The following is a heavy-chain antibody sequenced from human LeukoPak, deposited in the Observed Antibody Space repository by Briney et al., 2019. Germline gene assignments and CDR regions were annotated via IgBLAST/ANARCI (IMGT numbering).Heavy chain of an antibody. V-gene: IGHV1-24*01. CDR2: FDPEDGET. Sequence: ALVKVSCKVSGYTLTELSMHWVRQAPGKGLEWMGGFDPEDGETIYAQKFQGRVTMTEDTSTDTAYMELSSLRSEDTAVYYCARGRDNWNPGPDYYYYMDVWGKGTTVTVSS. CDR1: GYTLTELS. J-gene: IGHJ6*03. CDR3: ARGRDNWNPGPDYYYYMDV. D-gene: IGHD1-20*01.